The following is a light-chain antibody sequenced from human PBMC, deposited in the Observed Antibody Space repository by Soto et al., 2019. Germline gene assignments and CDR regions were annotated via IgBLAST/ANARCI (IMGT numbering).Light chain of an antibody. Sequence: QSALTQSASVSGSPGQSIIISCTGTSSDVGSYNYVSWYQHHPGNAPKFMIYDVSNRPSGVSNRFSGSKAGNTASRTISGLQAEDEADYYCSSYTTSGTLVFGSGTKLTVL. J-gene: IGLJ1*01. CDR2: DVS. CDR1: SSDVGSYNY. CDR3: SSYTTSGTLV. V-gene: IGLV2-14*03.